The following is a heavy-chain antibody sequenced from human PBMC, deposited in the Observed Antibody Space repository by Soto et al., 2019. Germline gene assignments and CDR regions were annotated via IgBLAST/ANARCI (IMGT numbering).Heavy chain of an antibody. CDR2: IKPDGSEK. CDR1: AFTLSSYW. V-gene: IGHV3-7*01. Sequence: EVQLVESGGGLVLPGGSLRLSCEASAFTLSSYWMSWVRQAPGKGLEWVANIKPDGSEKYYVDSVKGRFTISRDNTKNSLYLQMSTLRPEDTAIYYCARDYEFGFDIWGQGTLVTVSS. D-gene: IGHD3-22*01. CDR3: ARDYEFGFDI. J-gene: IGHJ3*02.